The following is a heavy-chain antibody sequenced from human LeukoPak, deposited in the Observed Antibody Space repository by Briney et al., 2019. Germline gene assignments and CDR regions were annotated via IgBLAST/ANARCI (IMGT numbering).Heavy chain of an antibody. D-gene: IGHD3-9*01. Sequence: GRSLRLSCVGSGFSLEDYAVHWVRQVPGKGLEWVSSISWDSGNQAYTDSVKGRFTISRDNGKNSLYLQMNSLRPEDTAFYYCVTDTGFDLLKAAFHVGGQGTLVTVSS. CDR3: VTDTGFDLLKAAFHV. CDR2: ISWDSGNQ. V-gene: IGHV3-9*01. CDR1: GFSLEDYA. J-gene: IGHJ3*01.